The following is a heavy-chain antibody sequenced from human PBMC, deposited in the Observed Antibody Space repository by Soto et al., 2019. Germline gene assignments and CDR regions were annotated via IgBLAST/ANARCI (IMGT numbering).Heavy chain of an antibody. Sequence: QVQLVQSGAEVKKPGSSVKVSCKASGGTFSSYAISWVRQAPGQGLEWMGGIIHIFGTANYAQKFQGRVTITADKSTSTAYMELSSLISEDTAVYYCARTGSIAAAGYYYYGMDGWGQGTTVTVSS. CDR3: ARTGSIAAAGYYYYGMDG. CDR2: IIHIFGTA. V-gene: IGHV1-69*06. D-gene: IGHD6-13*01. J-gene: IGHJ6*02. CDR1: GGTFSSYA.